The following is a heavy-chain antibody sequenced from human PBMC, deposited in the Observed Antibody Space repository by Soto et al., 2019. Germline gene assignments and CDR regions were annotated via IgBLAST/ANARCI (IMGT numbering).Heavy chain of an antibody. CDR3: ARATQTTVTNPFDN. CDR2: IDWDDDK. CDR1: GFSLSTSGMC. J-gene: IGHJ4*02. Sequence: SGPTLVNPTQTLTLTCTFSGFSLSTSGMCVSWIRQPPGKALEWLARIDWDDDKYYSTSLKTRLTISKDTSKNQVVLTMTNMDPVDTATYYCARATQTTVTNPFDNWAQGTLVTVSS. V-gene: IGHV2-70*11. D-gene: IGHD4-17*01.